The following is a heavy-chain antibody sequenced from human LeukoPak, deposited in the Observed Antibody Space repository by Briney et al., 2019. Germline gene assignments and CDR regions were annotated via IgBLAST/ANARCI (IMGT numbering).Heavy chain of an antibody. J-gene: IGHJ4*02. CDR1: GYSISTSYY. D-gene: IGHD4-23*01. Sequence: PSETLSLTCTVSGYSISTSYYGGWIRQPPGKGLVWLGSIHHGGNTYYDPSLKSRVTISVDKSKNQFSLQLNSVTAADTAVYYCASGPVVTLGGVDYWGQGTLVTVSS. V-gene: IGHV4-38-2*02. CDR2: IHHGGNT. CDR3: ASGPVVTLGGVDY.